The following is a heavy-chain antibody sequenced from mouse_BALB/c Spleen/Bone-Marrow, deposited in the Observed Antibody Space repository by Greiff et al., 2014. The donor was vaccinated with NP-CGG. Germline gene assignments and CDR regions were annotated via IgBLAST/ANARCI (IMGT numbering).Heavy chain of an antibody. J-gene: IGHJ3*01. CDR3: ARRDGNYAWFAY. Sequence: QVQLQQSGAELVRPGTSVKVSCKASGYAFTNYLIEWVKQRPGQGLEWIGVINPGSGGTNYNEKFKGKATLTADKSSSTAYMQLSSLTSDDSVVYFCARRDGNYAWFAYWGQGTLVTVSA. CDR1: GYAFTNYL. CDR2: INPGSGGT. D-gene: IGHD2-1*01. V-gene: IGHV1-54*03.